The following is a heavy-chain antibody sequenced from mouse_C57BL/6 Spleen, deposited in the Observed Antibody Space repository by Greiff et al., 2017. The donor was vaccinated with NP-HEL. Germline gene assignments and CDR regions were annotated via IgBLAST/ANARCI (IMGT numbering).Heavy chain of an antibody. CDR2: TFYSGIT. Sequence: EVQLVESGPSLVRPSQTLSLTCTVTGFSINSDCYWIWIRQFPGNKLEYIGYTFYSGITYYNPSLESRTYITRDTSKNQFSLKLSSVTTEDTATYYCARGFYYGSSYYAMGYWGQGTSVTVSS. CDR3: ARGFYYGSSYYAMGY. V-gene: IGHV3-3*01. CDR1: GFSINSDCY. D-gene: IGHD1-1*01. J-gene: IGHJ4*01.